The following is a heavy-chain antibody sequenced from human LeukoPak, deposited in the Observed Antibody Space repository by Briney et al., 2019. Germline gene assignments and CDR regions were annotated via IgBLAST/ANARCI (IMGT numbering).Heavy chain of an antibody. Sequence: PGESLRLSCAASGFSFSTYNMNWVRQAPGKGLEWVSSITSSSSYIYYADSVKGRFTISRDNAKSSLYLQMNSLRDEDTAVYYCARDPYSGSYGDYCYYYMDVWGKGTTVTISS. J-gene: IGHJ6*03. D-gene: IGHD1-26*01. V-gene: IGHV3-21*01. CDR3: ARDPYSGSYGDYCYYYMDV. CDR1: GFSFSTYN. CDR2: ITSSSSYI.